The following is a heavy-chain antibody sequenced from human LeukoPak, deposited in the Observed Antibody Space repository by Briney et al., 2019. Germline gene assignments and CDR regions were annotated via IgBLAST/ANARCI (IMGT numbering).Heavy chain of an antibody. J-gene: IGHJ4*02. CDR3: ARDPKVYYDFWSGYKGGPPPSYYFDY. CDR1: GGTFSSYA. D-gene: IGHD3-3*01. Sequence: ASVKVSCKASGGTFSSYAISWVRQAPGQGLEWMGGIIPIFGTANYAQKFQGRVTITADESTSTAYMELSSLRSEDTAVYYCARDPKVYYDFWSGYKGGPPPSYYFDYWGQGTLVTVSS. CDR2: IIPIFGTA. V-gene: IGHV1-69*13.